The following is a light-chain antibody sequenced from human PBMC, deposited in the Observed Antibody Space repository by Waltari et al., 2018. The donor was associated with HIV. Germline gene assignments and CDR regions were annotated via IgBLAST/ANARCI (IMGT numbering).Light chain of an antibody. V-gene: IGLV3-25*03. Sequence: SYELTQPPSVSVSPGQTARITCSGDALPKQYAYWYRQKPGQVHELVIYKDRERPTVIPERVYGSSSGTTVTLTISGVQAEDEADYYCQSADSSGNYNVFGTGTKVTVL. CDR2: KDR. J-gene: IGLJ1*01. CDR3: QSADSSGNYNV. CDR1: ALPKQY.